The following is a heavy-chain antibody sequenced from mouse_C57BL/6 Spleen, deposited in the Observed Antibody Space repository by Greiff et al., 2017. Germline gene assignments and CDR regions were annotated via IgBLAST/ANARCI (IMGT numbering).Heavy chain of an antibody. J-gene: IGHJ3*01. D-gene: IGHD2-4*01. V-gene: IGHV2-2*01. CDR3: ARGLQFAV. CDR1: GFSLTSYG. CDR2: IWSGGST. Sequence: QVQLKESGPGLVQPSQSLSITCTVSGFSLTSYGVHWVRQSPGKGLEWLGVIWSGGSTDYNAGFISRQSISKDNSKSQVSFKMNSLQADDTAMFYCARGLQFAVWGKGTLVTVSA.